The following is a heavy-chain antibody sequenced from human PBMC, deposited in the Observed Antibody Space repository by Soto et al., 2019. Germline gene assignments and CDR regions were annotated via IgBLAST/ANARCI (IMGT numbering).Heavy chain of an antibody. V-gene: IGHV1-2*04. CDR2: INTNSGGT. J-gene: IGHJ6*02. Sequence: ASVKVSCKASGYTFSGYYMHWVRQAPGQGLEWMGWINTNSGGTNYAQKFQGWVTMTRDTSISTAYMELSRLRSDDTAVYYCARNAAIAVAAPPNYGMDVWGQGTTVTVSS. D-gene: IGHD6-19*01. CDR1: GYTFSGYY. CDR3: ARNAAIAVAAPPNYGMDV.